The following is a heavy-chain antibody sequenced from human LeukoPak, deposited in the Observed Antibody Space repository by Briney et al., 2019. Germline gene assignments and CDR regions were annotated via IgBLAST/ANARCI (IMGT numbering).Heavy chain of an antibody. CDR2: INSDGSST. CDR1: GFTFSSYW. D-gene: IGHD5-12*01. CDR3: ARVRGYSGYEPFDY. V-gene: IGHV3-74*01. J-gene: IGHJ4*02. Sequence: QPGGSLRLSCAASGFTFSSYWMHWVRQAPGKGLVWVSRINSDGSSTSYADSVKGRFTISRDNAKNTLYLQMNSLRAEDTAVYYCARVRGYSGYEPFDYWGQGTLVTVSS.